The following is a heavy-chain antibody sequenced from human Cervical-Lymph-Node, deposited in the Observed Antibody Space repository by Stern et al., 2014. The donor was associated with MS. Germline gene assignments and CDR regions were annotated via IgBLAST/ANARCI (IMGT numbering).Heavy chain of an antibody. D-gene: IGHD6-19*01. CDR1: GGTFSSSA. J-gene: IGHJ6*02. V-gene: IGHV1-69*01. CDR3: AREGVAGIYYYYGMDV. Sequence: QLVQSGAEVKKPGSSVKVSCKASGGTFSSSAISWVRQAPGQGLEWMGGIIPIFGTANYAQKFQGRVTITADEYTSTAYMELSSLRSEDTAVYYCAREGVAGIYYYYGMDVWGQGTTVTVSS. CDR2: IIPIFGTA.